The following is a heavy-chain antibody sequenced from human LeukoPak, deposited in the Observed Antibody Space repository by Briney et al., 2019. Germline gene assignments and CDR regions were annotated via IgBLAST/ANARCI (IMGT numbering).Heavy chain of an antibody. CDR3: ATQGDDYGFDY. CDR2: MNPNSGNT. D-gene: IGHD4-17*01. V-gene: IGHV1-8*01. Sequence: ASVKVSCKASGYTFTSYDINWVRQATGQGLEWMGWMNPNSGNTGYAQKFQGRVTMTEDTSTDTAYMELSSLRSEDTAVYYCATQGDDYGFDYWGRGTLATVSS. J-gene: IGHJ4*02. CDR1: GYTFTSYD.